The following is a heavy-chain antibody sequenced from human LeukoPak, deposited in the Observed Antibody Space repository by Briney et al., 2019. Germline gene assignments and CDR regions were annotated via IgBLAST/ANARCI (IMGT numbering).Heavy chain of an antibody. CDR2: MNPDGSEK. V-gene: IGHV3-7*01. D-gene: IGHD5-12*01. CDR3: ATDSGYSTFDI. J-gene: IGHJ3*02. Sequence: GGSLRLSCATSGFTFSNYAMHWVRQAPGKGLQWVASMNPDGSEKYCDDSVRGRFTISRDNAKNSLYLDMNSLRAEDTAVYFCATDSGYSTFDIWGKGTMVTVSS. CDR1: GFTFSNYA.